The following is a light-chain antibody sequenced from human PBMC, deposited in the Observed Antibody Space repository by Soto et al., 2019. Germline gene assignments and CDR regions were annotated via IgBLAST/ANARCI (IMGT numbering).Light chain of an antibody. CDR1: QAIRED. V-gene: IGKV1-6*01. CDR2: AAS. Sequence: AIQITQSPSSLSASVGDRVTITCRASQAIREDLSWYQQKPGKAPTVLISAASTLESGVPLRFSGSGSGIDFNLTISSLQPEDVATYYCLQDYTFPYTFGQGTKLEIK. CDR3: LQDYTFPYT. J-gene: IGKJ2*01.